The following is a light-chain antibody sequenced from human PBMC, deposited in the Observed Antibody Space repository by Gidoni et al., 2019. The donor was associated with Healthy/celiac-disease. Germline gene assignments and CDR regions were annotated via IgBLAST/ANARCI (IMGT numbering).Light chain of an antibody. V-gene: IGLV1-44*01. J-gene: IGLJ3*02. Sequence: QSVLNQPPSASGTPGKRVTTSCYGSSYNIGSNTVNWYQQLPGTAPQLLLYSNNHRPSGVPVRFSGSKSGTSASLAISGLQSEDEADYYCAAWDDSLNGPVFGGGTKLTVL. CDR3: AAWDDSLNGPV. CDR1: SYNIGSNT. CDR2: SNN.